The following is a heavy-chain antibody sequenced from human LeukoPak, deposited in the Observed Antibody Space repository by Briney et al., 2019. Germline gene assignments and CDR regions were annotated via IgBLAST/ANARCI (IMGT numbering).Heavy chain of an antibody. V-gene: IGHV3-33*06. CDR1: GFTFSSYG. CDR2: IWYDGSNK. CDR3: AKNGRVEATWAFDI. J-gene: IGHJ3*02. D-gene: IGHD1-26*01. Sequence: GRSLRLSCAASGFTFSSYGMHWVRQAPRKGLEWVAVIWYDGSNKYYADSVKGRFTISRDNSKNTLYLQMNSLRAEDTAVYYCAKNGRVEATWAFDIWGQGTMVTVSS.